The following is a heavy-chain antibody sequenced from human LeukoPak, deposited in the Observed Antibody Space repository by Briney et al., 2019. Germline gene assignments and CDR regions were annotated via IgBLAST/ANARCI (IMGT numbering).Heavy chain of an antibody. J-gene: IGHJ4*02. Sequence: SETLSLTCTVSGGSISTYYWNWIRQPPGKGLDWLGNVYYSGSTNYNPSLKGRVTISVDTSTNQFSLKLRSVTAADTAVYYCARGYCSGGSCPFDYWGQGALVTVSS. CDR2: VYYSGST. CDR3: ARGYCSGGSCPFDY. V-gene: IGHV4-59*01. D-gene: IGHD2-15*01. CDR1: GGSISTYY.